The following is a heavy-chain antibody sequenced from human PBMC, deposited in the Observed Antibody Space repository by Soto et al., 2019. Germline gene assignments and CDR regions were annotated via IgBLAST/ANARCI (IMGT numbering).Heavy chain of an antibody. V-gene: IGHV3-48*03. D-gene: IGHD7-27*01. CDR2: ISSSGSTI. CDR3: ATDPGTYYYGMDV. J-gene: IGHJ6*02. CDR1: GFTFSSYE. Sequence: GGSLRLSCAASGFTFSSYEMNWVRQAPGKGLEWVSYISSSGSTIYYADSVKGRFTISRDNAKNSLYLQMNSLRAEDTAVYYCATDPGTYYYGMDVWGQGTTVTVSS.